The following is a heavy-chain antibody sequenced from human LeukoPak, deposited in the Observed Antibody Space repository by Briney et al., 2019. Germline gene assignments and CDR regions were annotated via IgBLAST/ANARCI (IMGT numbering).Heavy chain of an antibody. CDR1: GGTFSSYA. CDR3: ARVGGDGYNYFGY. D-gene: IGHD5-24*01. CDR2: IIPIFGTA. J-gene: IGHJ4*02. V-gene: IGHV1-69*05. Sequence: SVKVSCKASGGTFSSYAISWVRQAPGQGLEWMGGIIPIFGTANYARKFQGRVTITTDESTSTAYMELSSLRSEDTAVYYCARVGGDGYNYFGYWGQGTLVTVSS.